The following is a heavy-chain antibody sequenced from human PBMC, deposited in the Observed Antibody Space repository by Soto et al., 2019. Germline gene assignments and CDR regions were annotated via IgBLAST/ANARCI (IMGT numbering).Heavy chain of an antibody. Sequence: GGSLRLSCAASGFTFSSYAMHWVRQAPGKGLEWVAVISYDGSNKYYADSVKGRFTISRDNSKNTLYLQMNSLRAEDTAVYYCARGIAAAGKAGIDYWGQGTLVTVSS. V-gene: IGHV3-30-3*01. CDR2: ISYDGSNK. D-gene: IGHD6-13*01. CDR3: ARGIAAAGKAGIDY. J-gene: IGHJ4*02. CDR1: GFTFSSYA.